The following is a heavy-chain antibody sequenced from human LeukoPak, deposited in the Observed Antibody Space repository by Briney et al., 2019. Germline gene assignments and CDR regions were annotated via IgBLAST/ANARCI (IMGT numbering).Heavy chain of an antibody. Sequence: PGGSLRLSCAASAFRFSSFAMTWVRQAPGKGLEWVSGIHGNGETTYYADSVKGRFTISRDNSRELLYLQMNSLRVEDTAVYYCAKDPNGGYVGAFDSWGQGTMVTVSS. CDR2: IHGNGETT. D-gene: IGHD5-12*01. J-gene: IGHJ3*02. CDR1: AFRFSSFA. CDR3: AKDPNGGYVGAFDS. V-gene: IGHV3-23*01.